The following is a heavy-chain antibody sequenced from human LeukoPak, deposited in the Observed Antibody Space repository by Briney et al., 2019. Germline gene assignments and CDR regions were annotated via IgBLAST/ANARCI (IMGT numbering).Heavy chain of an antibody. Sequence: GASVKVSCKASGCTFTGYYMHWVRQAPGQGLEWMGWINPNSGGTNYAQKFQGRVTMTRDTSISTAYMELSRLRSDDTAVYYCARGRTTVVTPGILSWSFDIWGQGTMVTVSS. V-gene: IGHV1-2*02. CDR3: ARGRTTVVTPGILSWSFDI. CDR1: GCTFTGYY. D-gene: IGHD4-23*01. CDR2: INPNSGGT. J-gene: IGHJ3*02.